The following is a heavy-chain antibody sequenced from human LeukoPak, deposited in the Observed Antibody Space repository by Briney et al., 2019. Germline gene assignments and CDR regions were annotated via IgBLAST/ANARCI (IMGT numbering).Heavy chain of an antibody. V-gene: IGHV4-59*01. CDR1: GGSISSYY. J-gene: IGHJ4*02. Sequence: SETLSLTCTVSGGSISSYYWSWIRQPPVKGLEWIGYIYYSGSTNYNPSLKSRVTISVDTSKNQFSLKLSSVTAADTAVYYCARVLPRRGFLMNWGQGTLVTVSS. CDR2: IYYSGST. CDR3: ARVLPRRGFLMN. D-gene: IGHD6-6*01.